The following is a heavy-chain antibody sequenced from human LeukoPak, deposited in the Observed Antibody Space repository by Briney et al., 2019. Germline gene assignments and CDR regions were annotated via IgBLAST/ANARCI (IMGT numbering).Heavy chain of an antibody. D-gene: IGHD4-23*01. CDR1: DGSISYYY. V-gene: IGHV4-4*07. CDR2: IYVGGST. CDR3: ARWHMNSQDV. Sequence: PSETLSLTCTVSDGSISYYYWSWIRQPAGKGLEWIGRIYVGGSTDYSPSLKSRVSMSLDKSKNQLSLKLISVSAANTAVYYCARWHMNSQDVWGRGTAVTVS. J-gene: IGHJ6*02.